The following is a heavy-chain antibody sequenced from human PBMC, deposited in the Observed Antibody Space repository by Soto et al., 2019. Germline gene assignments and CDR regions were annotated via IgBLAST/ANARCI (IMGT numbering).Heavy chain of an antibody. CDR3: AKDLVGGVRYYYGMDV. Sequence: QVQLVESGGGVVQPGRSLRLSCAASGFTFSSYGMHWVRQAPGKGLEWVAVISYDGSNKYYADSVKGRFTISRDNSKNTLYLQMNSLRAEDTAVYYCAKDLVGGVRYYYGMDVWGQGTTVIVSS. CDR2: ISYDGSNK. J-gene: IGHJ6*02. V-gene: IGHV3-30*18. CDR1: GFTFSSYG. D-gene: IGHD1-26*01.